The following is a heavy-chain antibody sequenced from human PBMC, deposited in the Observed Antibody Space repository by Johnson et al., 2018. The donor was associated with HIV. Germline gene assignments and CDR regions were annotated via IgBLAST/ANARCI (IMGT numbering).Heavy chain of an antibody. CDR3: GKDRAVAGKGHDAFDI. CDR1: GFTFSSYG. Sequence: QMLLVESGGGVVQPGRSLRLSCAASGFTFSSYGMHWVRQAPGKGLEWVAFIRYDGSNKYYADSVKGRFTISRDTLKNTLYLQMNSLRAEDTAVYYSGKDRAVAGKGHDAFDICGQGTMVTVSS. CDR2: IRYDGSNK. D-gene: IGHD6-19*01. V-gene: IGHV3-30*02. J-gene: IGHJ3*02.